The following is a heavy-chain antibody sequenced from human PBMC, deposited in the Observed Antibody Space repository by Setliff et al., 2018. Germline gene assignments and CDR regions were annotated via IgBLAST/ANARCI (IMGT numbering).Heavy chain of an antibody. Sequence: SETLSLTCTVSGDSINSYYWSWIRQPPGKGLEWIGYIYYSGSTNYNPSLKSRVTISVDTSKNQFSLKLSSVTAADTAVYYCARAYSYYYYYMDVWGKGTTVTVSS. D-gene: IGHD4-4*01. V-gene: IGHV4-59*12. CDR2: IYYSGST. CDR3: ARAYSYYYYYMDV. J-gene: IGHJ6*03. CDR1: GDSINSYY.